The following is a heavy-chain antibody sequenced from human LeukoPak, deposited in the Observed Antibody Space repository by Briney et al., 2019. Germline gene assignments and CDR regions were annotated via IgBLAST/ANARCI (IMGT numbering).Heavy chain of an antibody. V-gene: IGHV4-34*01. CDR2: INHSGST. J-gene: IGHJ4*02. CDR3: ARNVGWYSHDS. Sequence: SETLSLTRAVYGGSFSGYYWSWIRQPPGKGLEWIGEINHSGSTNYNPSLKSRVTISVDTSKNQFSLKLSSVTAADTAVYYCARNVGWYSHDSWGQGTLVTVSS. CDR1: GGSFSGYY. D-gene: IGHD6-19*01.